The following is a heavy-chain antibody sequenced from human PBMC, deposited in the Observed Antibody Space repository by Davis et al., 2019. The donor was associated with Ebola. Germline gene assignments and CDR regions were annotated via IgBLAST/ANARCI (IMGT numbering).Heavy chain of an antibody. V-gene: IGHV1-18*01. J-gene: IGHJ4*02. Sequence: AASVKVSCKTSGYTFNRCGISWVRQAPGQGLEWMGWISGYDGVIKFSQKFQARITLSIDTSTSTAYMEVRSLTSDDTAEYFCARGRNGGWDFDYWGQGTLVTVSS. CDR2: ISGYDGVI. D-gene: IGHD6-19*01. CDR1: GYTFNRCG. CDR3: ARGRNGGWDFDY.